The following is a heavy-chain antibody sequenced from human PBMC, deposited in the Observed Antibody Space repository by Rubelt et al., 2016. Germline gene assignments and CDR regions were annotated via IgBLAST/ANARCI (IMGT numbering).Heavy chain of an antibody. CDR3: ARVKGGSYDY. V-gene: IGHV4-34*01. CDR1: GGSFSGYY. D-gene: IGHD1-26*01. CDR2: INHSGST. Sequence: QVQLQQWGAGLLKPSETLSLTCAVYGGSFSGYYWSWIRQPPGKGLEWIWEINHSGSTNYNPSPKVLVPISVDTSQSQFSLKLSPVTAADTAVYYCARVKGGSYDYWGQGTLVTVSS. J-gene: IGHJ4*02.